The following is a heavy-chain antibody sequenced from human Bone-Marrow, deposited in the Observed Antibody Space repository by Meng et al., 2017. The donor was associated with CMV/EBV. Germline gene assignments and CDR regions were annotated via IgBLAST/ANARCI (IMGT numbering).Heavy chain of an antibody. CDR2: ISAYNGNT. CDR3: AVVLMGGTRGYFDN. Sequence: ASVKVSCKASGYTFTSYGISWVRQAPGQGLEWMGWISAYNGNTNYAQKLQGRVTMTTDTSTSTAYMELRSLRSDDTAVYYCAVVLMGGTRGYFDNWGQGTLVTVSS. D-gene: IGHD1/OR15-1a*01. V-gene: IGHV1-18*01. CDR1: GYTFTSYG. J-gene: IGHJ4*03.